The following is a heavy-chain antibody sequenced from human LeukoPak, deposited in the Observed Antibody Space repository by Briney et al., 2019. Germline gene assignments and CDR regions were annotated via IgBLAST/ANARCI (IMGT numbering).Heavy chain of an antibody. D-gene: IGHD6-19*01. CDR1: EFTVSSNY. J-gene: IGHJ4*02. Sequence: GESLKISCAASEFTVSSNYMSWVRQAPGKGLEWVSIIYTTGGKYYADSVKGRFTISRDNSKHTLYLQMNSLRAEDTAVYYCARGSDGWFAFDYWGQGILVTVSS. CDR3: ARGSDGWFAFDY. V-gene: IGHV3-66*01. CDR2: IYTTGGK.